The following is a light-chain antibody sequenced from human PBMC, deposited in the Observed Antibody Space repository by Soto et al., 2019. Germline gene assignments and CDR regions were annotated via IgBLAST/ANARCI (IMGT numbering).Light chain of an antibody. V-gene: IGKV3-15*01. CDR3: LQYNNWPRT. CDR1: QSVISN. CDR2: GAS. Sequence: EMVMTQSPVTLSVSPGESATLSCRASQSVISNLAWYQQKPGQAPTLLIYGASTSATGTPDRLSGSGSGTEFTLTISSLQSGDFAVYYCLQYNNWPRTVGQGAKVDSK. J-gene: IGKJ1*01.